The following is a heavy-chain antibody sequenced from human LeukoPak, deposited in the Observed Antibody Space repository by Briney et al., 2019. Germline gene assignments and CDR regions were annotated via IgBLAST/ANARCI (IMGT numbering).Heavy chain of an antibody. Sequence: SETLSLTCSVSGGSISSHYWSWIRQPPGKGLEWIGYIYYSGSTNYNPSLKSRVTISVDTSKNQFSLKLSSVTAADTAVYYCARVLHGDLEMYFDYWGQGTLVTVSS. J-gene: IGHJ4*02. CDR1: GGSISSHY. D-gene: IGHD4-17*01. V-gene: IGHV4-59*11. CDR2: IYYSGST. CDR3: ARVLHGDLEMYFDY.